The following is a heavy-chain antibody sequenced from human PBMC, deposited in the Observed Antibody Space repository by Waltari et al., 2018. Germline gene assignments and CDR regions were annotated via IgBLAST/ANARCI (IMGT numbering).Heavy chain of an antibody. CDR3: ARDGYSSSWKTFDY. V-gene: IGHV3-13*01. Sequence: EVQLVESGGGLVQPGGSLRLSCAASGFTFSSYDMHWVRQATGKCLEVFPAIGTACDTYDPGSVKGLFTISRENANNSLYLQMNSLRAEDTSVYYCARDGYSSSWKTFDYWGQGTLVTVSS. CDR2: IGTACDT. J-gene: IGHJ4*02. CDR1: GFTFSSYD. D-gene: IGHD6-13*01.